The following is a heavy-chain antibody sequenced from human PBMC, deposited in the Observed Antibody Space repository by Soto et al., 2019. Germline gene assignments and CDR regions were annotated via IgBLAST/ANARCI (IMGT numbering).Heavy chain of an antibody. CDR3: ARDQIPGPPDYCDY. CDR1: GFAFSSYA. CDR2: ISYNGDTT. Sequence: LRLSCAASGFAFSSYAMHWVRQAPGKGLEWVAVISYNGDTTYYAESVKGRFTISRDNSKNTLYLQMNSLRAEDTAVYYCARDQIPGPPDYCDYWGQGTLVTVSS. J-gene: IGHJ4*02. V-gene: IGHV3-30-3*01.